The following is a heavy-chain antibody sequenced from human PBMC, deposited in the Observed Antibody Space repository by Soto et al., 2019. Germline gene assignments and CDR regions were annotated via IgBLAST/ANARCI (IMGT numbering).Heavy chain of an antibody. CDR1: GFTFSSYG. V-gene: IGHV3-30*18. CDR2: ISYDGSNK. Sequence: GGSLRLSCAASGFTFSSYGMHWVRQAPGKGLEWVAVISYDGSNKYYADSVKGRFTISRDNSKNTLYLQMNSLGAEDTAVYYCAKSREPRITIFGVVRYYYGMDVWGQGTTVTVSS. CDR3: AKSREPRITIFGVVRYYYGMDV. D-gene: IGHD3-3*01. J-gene: IGHJ6*02.